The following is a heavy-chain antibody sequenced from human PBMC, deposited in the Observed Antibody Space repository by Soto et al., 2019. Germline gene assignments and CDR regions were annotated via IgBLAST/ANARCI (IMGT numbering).Heavy chain of an antibody. D-gene: IGHD5-12*01. CDR2: IYYSGST. V-gene: IGHV4-31*03. J-gene: IGHJ6*03. CDR1: GGSISSGGYY. Sequence: PSETLSLTCTVSGGSISSGGYYWSWIRQHPGKGLEWIGYIYYSGSTYYNPSLKSRVTISVDTSKNQFSLKLSSVTAADTAVYYCARRNEYSGYDYYYYYMDVWGKGTTVTVSS. CDR3: ARRNEYSGYDYYYYYMDV.